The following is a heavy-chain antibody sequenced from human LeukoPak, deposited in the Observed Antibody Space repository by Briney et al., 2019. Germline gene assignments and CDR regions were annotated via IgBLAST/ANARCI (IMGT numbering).Heavy chain of an antibody. CDR2: INSDGSST. J-gene: IGHJ4*02. D-gene: IGHD1-26*01. Sequence: GGSLRLSCAASGFTFSSYAMTWVRQAPGKGLVWVSRINSDGSSTSYADFVEGRFTISRDNTKNTVYLQMNSLRAEDTAVYYCARPSGSQYWFWGRGTLVTVSS. CDR3: ARPSGSQYWF. V-gene: IGHV3-74*01. CDR1: GFTFSSYA.